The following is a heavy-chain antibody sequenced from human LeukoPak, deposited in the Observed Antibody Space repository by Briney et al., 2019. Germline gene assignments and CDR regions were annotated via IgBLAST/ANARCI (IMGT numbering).Heavy chain of an antibody. V-gene: IGHV1-8*01. D-gene: IGHD3-22*01. CDR3: VRGFRSDSSGRKFDC. J-gene: IGHJ4*02. CDR2: MNPHSGNT. Sequence: ASVKVSCKASGYTFSTYDINWVRPATGQGLEWMGWMNPHSGNTGFAQNFQGRVAMTRNTSIDTAYMELSSLRLEDTAVYYCVRGFRSDSSGRKFDCWGQGTLVTVSS. CDR1: GYTFSTYD.